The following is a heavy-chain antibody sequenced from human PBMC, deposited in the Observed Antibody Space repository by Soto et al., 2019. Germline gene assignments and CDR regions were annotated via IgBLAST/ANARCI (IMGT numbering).Heavy chain of an antibody. D-gene: IGHD4-17*01. CDR2: ISYDGSNK. CDR1: GFTFSSYA. Sequence: GGSLRLSCAASGFTFSSYAMHWVRQAPGKGLEWVAVISYDGSNKYYADSVKGRFTISRDNSKNTLYLQMNSLRAEDTAVYYCARGWTTVVTPWFDPWGQGTMVTVSS. CDR3: ARGWTTVVTPWFDP. V-gene: IGHV3-30-3*01. J-gene: IGHJ5*01.